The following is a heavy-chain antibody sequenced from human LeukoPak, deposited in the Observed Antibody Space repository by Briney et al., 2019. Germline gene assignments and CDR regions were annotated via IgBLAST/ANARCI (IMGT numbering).Heavy chain of an antibody. CDR2: ISSSSSYI. Sequence: GGSLRLSCAASGSTFSSYSMNWVRQAPGKGLEWVSSISSSSSYIYYADSVKGRFTISRDNAKNSLYLQMNSLRAEDTAVYYCARDLTSIAAAGYNWFDPWGQGTLVTVSS. CDR1: GSTFSSYS. D-gene: IGHD6-13*01. J-gene: IGHJ5*02. V-gene: IGHV3-21*01. CDR3: ARDLTSIAAAGYNWFDP.